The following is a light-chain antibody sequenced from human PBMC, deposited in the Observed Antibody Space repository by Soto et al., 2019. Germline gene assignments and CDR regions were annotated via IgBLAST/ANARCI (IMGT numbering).Light chain of an antibody. CDR2: DVT. J-gene: IGLJ1*01. Sequence: QSALTQPPSVSGSPGQSVAISCTGTSSDVGNYNHVIWYQQPPGTAPKLLIYDVTNRPSGVPDRFSGSKSGTTASLTISGLQAEDEADYYCSSYTSSSTDVFGTGTKLTVL. CDR3: SSYTSSSTDV. V-gene: IGLV2-18*02. CDR1: SSDVGNYNH.